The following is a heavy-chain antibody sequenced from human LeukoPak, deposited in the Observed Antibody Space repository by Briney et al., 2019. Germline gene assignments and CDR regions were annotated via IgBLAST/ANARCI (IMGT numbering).Heavy chain of an antibody. J-gene: IGHJ5*02. CDR2: IYYSGST. CDR3: ARTPSLRFLEWLHYNWFDP. D-gene: IGHD3-3*01. CDR1: GGSISSGDYY. V-gene: IGHV4-30-4*08. Sequence: PSETLSLTCTVSGGSISSGDYYWSWIRQPPGKGLEWLGYIYYSGSTYYNPSLKSRVTISVDTSKNQFSLKLSSVTAADTAVYYCARTPSLRFLEWLHYNWFDPWGQGTLVTVSS.